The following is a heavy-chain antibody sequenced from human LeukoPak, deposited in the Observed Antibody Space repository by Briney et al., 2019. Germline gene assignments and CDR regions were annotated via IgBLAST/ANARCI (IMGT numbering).Heavy chain of an antibody. Sequence: ASVKVSCKASGYTFTGYYIHWVRQAPGQGLEWMGWINPNSGGTNYAQKFQGRVTLTRDTSISTAYMELSRLRSDDTAVYYCAREEGIVVVVARSSAFDIWGQGTMVTVSS. CDR2: INPNSGGT. J-gene: IGHJ3*02. CDR3: AREEGIVVVVARSSAFDI. D-gene: IGHD2-15*01. V-gene: IGHV1-2*02. CDR1: GYTFTGYY.